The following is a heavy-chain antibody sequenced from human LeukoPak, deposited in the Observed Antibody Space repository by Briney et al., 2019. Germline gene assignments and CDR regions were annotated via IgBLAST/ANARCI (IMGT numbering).Heavy chain of an antibody. Sequence: GGSLRLSCAASGFTFSSYWMSWVRQAPGKGLEWVANIKQDGSEKYYVDSVKGRFTISRDNAKNSLYLQMNSLRAEDTAVYYCARDNYDILTGYYSPPGHWGQATLVTVSS. CDR2: IKQDGSEK. CDR3: ARDNYDILTGYYSPPGH. D-gene: IGHD3-9*01. J-gene: IGHJ4*02. CDR1: GFTFSSYW. V-gene: IGHV3-7*01.